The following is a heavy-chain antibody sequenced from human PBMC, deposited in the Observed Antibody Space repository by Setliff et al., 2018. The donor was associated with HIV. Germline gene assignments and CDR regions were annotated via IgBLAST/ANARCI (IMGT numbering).Heavy chain of an antibody. J-gene: IGHJ6*02. Sequence: PGGSLRLSCAASRFDFNNYWMWWVRQAPGKGLEWVANIGQNGSEKNYVDAVKGRFTISRDNAKNSMYLQMNSLRAEDTAIYYCARKLRPGNDVDVWGQGTTVTVSS. CDR2: IGQNGSEK. V-gene: IGHV3-7*01. CDR3: ARKLRPGNDVDV. D-gene: IGHD5-12*01. CDR1: RFDFNNYW.